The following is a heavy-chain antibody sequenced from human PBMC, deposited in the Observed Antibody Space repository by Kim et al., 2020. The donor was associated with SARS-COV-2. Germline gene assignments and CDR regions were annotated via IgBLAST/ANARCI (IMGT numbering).Heavy chain of an antibody. Sequence: GGSLRRSCAASGFTFSSYAMHWVRQAPGKGLEWVAVISYDGSNKYYADSVKGRFTISRDNSKNTLYLQMNSLRAEDTAVYYCASNVYTAALDYWGQGTLV. V-gene: IGHV3-30*04. CDR2: ISYDGSNK. D-gene: IGHD5-18*01. CDR1: GFTFSSYA. CDR3: ASNVYTAALDY. J-gene: IGHJ4*02.